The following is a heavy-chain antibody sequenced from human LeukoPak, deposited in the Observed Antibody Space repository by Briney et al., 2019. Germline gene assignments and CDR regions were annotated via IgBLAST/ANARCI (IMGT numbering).Heavy chain of an antibody. D-gene: IGHD3-22*01. CDR3: ARPTYYYDSSGYPHYAFDI. J-gene: IGHJ3*02. CDR2: INHSGST. CDR1: GGSFSGYY. Sequence: SETLSLTCAVYGGSFSGYYWSWIRQPPGKGLEWIGEINHSGSTNYNPSLKSRVTISVDTSKNQFSLKLSSVTAADTAVYYCARPTYYYDSSGYPHYAFDIWGQGTMVTVSS. V-gene: IGHV4-34*01.